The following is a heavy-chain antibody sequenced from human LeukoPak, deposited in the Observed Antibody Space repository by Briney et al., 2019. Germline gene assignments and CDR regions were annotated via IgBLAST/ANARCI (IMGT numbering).Heavy chain of an antibody. J-gene: IGHJ4*02. CDR1: GFTFSSYS. CDR2: IKQDGSEK. CDR3: ARVSDYGDYFDY. V-gene: IGHV3-7*01. Sequence: GGSLRLSCAASGFTFSSYSMNWVRQAPGKGLEWVANIKQDGSEKYYVDSVKGRFTISRDNAKNSLYLQMNSLRAEDTAVYYCARVSDYGDYFDYWGQGTLVTVSS. D-gene: IGHD4-17*01.